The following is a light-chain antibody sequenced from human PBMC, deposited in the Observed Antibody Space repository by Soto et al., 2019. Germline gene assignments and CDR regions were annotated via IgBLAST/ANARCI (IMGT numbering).Light chain of an antibody. CDR1: SSDVGGYNY. J-gene: IGLJ1*01. CDR2: EVS. CDR3: LPHDTSLTLFHV. Sequence: QSALTQPPSASGSPGQSVTISWTGTSSDVGGYNYVSWYQQHPGKAPKLMIYEVSKRPSGVPDRFSGSKSGNTASLTVSGLQAEDEFFYLMLPHDTSLTLFHVFG. V-gene: IGLV2-8*01.